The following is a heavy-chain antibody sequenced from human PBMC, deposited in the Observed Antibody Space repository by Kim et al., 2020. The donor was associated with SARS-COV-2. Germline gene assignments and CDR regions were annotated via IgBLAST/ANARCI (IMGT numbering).Heavy chain of an antibody. CDR1: GFTFSSYS. J-gene: IGHJ6*02. CDR2: ISSSSSYI. CDR3: ARDSGSSWSFNYYYGMDV. V-gene: IGHV3-21*01. D-gene: IGHD6-13*01. Sequence: GGSLRLSCAASGFTFSSYSMNWVRQAPGKGLEWVSSISSSSSYIYYADSVKGRFTISRDNAKNSLYLQMNSLRAEDTAVYYCARDSGSSWSFNYYYGMDVWGQETTVTVSS.